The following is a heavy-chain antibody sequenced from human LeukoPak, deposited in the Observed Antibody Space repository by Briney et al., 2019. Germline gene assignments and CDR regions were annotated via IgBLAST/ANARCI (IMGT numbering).Heavy chain of an antibody. Sequence: PGWSLSLSCAASGLSFSDNYMGWLRQPPGKGLEWLSYINSDGSMTKYTASVQGRFTISRDNVKRSLFLQMNNLRANDTARYYCAKGSHGWTFDVWGQGSQVTVSS. D-gene: IGHD2-2*03. J-gene: IGHJ4*02. V-gene: IGHV3-11*01. CDR1: GLSFSDNY. CDR3: AKGSHGWTFDV. CDR2: INSDGSMT.